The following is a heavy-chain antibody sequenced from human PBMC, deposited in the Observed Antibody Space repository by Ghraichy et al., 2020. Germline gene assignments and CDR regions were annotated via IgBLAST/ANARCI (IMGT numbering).Heavy chain of an antibody. V-gene: IGHV3-30*04. CDR3: ARDRVDSVIIPAATYFYYYGLDV. J-gene: IGHJ6*02. D-gene: IGHD2-15*01. CDR2: ISDNGKNQ. CDR1: GFTFSSYS. Sequence: RLSCEVSGFTFSSYSMHWIRQAPGKGLEWVAVISDNGKNQYYPDSVRGRFSISRDNSKNTLFLQMINLRPEDTGINSCARDRVDSVIIPAATYFYYYGLDVWGQGTTVTVSS.